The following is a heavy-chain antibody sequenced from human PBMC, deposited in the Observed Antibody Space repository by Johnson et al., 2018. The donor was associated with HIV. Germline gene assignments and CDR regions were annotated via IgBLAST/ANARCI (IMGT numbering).Heavy chain of an antibody. D-gene: IGHD3-16*01. CDR1: GFTFSSYD. V-gene: IGHV3-13*01. J-gene: IGHJ3*02. CDR3: AREATYYDYVWGSYAFDI. CDR2: IGTAGDT. Sequence: VQLVESGGGLVQPGGSLRLSCAASGFTFSSYDMHWVRQATGKGLEWVSAIGTAGDTYYPGSVKGRFTISRENAKNSLYLQMNSLRAGDTAVYYCAREATYYDYVWGSYAFDIWGQGTMVTVSS.